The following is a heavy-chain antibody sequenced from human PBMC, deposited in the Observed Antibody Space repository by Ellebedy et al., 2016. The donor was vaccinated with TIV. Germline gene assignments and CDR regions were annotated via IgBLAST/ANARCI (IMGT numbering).Heavy chain of an antibody. CDR2: ISSDGSNK. V-gene: IGHV3-30*03. CDR1: GFTFRSHG. D-gene: IGHD3-10*01. Sequence: GGSLRLXXVASGFTFRSHGIYWVRQAPGKGLEWVAVISSDGSNKYYADSVKGRFTISRDNSKNTLYLQMNNLRTDDMAVYYCARGGSSGSPDYWGQGTLVIVSS. J-gene: IGHJ4*02. CDR3: ARGGSSGSPDY.